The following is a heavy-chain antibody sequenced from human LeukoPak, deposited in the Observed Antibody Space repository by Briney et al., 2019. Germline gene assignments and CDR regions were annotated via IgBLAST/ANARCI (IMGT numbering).Heavy chain of an antibody. V-gene: IGHV3-48*03. J-gene: IGHJ5*02. Sequence: GGSLRLSCAASGFTFSSYETNWVRQAPGKGLEWVSYISSSGSTIYYADSVKGRFTISRDNAKNSLYLQMNSLRAEDTAVYYCARGGGTMIVPSWFGPWGQGTLVTVSS. CDR1: GFTFSSYE. CDR3: ARGGGTMIVPSWFGP. D-gene: IGHD3-22*01. CDR2: ISSSGSTI.